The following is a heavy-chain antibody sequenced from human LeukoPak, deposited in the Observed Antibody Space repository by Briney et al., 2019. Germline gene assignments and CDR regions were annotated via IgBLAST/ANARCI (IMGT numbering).Heavy chain of an antibody. D-gene: IGHD5-18*01. CDR3: ARDLGDWGRGYSYGQARPDKTMDV. J-gene: IGHJ6*04. Sequence: ASVKVSCKASGYIFTSYNMYWVRQAPGQGLEWMGIINSSGGSTNYAQKFQGRVTMTRDTSTSTVYMELSSLRSEDTAVYYCARDLGDWGRGYSYGQARPDKTMDVWGKGTTVTVSS. CDR2: INSSGGST. V-gene: IGHV1-46*01. CDR1: GYIFTSYN.